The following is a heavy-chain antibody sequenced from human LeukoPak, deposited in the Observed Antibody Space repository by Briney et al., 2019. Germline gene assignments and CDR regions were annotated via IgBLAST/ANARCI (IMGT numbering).Heavy chain of an antibody. Sequence: PGGSLRLPCAASGFTFSSYAMSWVRQAPGKGLEWVSAISGSGGSTYYADSVKGRFTISRDNSKNTLYLQMNSLRAEDTAVYYCAKDRGRQWLTIGVFDYWGQGTLVTVSS. CDR2: ISGSGGST. J-gene: IGHJ4*02. V-gene: IGHV3-23*01. D-gene: IGHD6-19*01. CDR1: GFTFSSYA. CDR3: AKDRGRQWLTIGVFDY.